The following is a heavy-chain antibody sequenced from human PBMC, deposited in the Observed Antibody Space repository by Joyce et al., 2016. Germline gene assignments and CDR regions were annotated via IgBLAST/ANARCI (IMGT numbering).Heavy chain of an antibody. CDR2: ISAHHGNT. CDR3: ARDIHYYNSSGYYWGAFDI. J-gene: IGHJ3*02. D-gene: IGHD3-22*01. Sequence: QVQLVQSGSEVKKPGASVEVSCKASGYIFTTYGISWVRQAPGQGFEWMGWISAHHGNTKYAQKFQGRVTMTIDTSMSTAYMELESLRSDDTAVYYCARDIHYYNSSGYYWGAFDIWGQGTMVSVSS. CDR1: GYIFTTYG. V-gene: IGHV1-18*01.